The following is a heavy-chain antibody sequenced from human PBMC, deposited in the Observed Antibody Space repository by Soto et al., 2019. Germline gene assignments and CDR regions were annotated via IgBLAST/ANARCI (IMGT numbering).Heavy chain of an antibody. CDR2: IY. Sequence: QVQLQESGPGLVKPSQTLSLTCTVSGGSISSGDYYWSWIRQPPGKGLEWIGSIYYNPSLKSRVTISVDTSKNQFSLKLNSVTAADTAVYYCASRHSSPYFDYWGQGTLVTVSS. V-gene: IGHV4-30-4*01. D-gene: IGHD6-13*01. J-gene: IGHJ4*02. CDR1: GGSISSGDYY. CDR3: ASRHSSPYFDY.